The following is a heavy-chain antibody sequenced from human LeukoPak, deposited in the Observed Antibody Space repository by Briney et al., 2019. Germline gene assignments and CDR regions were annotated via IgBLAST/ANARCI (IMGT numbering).Heavy chain of an antibody. D-gene: IGHD6-19*01. CDR1: GFTFSSYA. V-gene: IGHV3-23*01. J-gene: IGHJ4*02. CDR2: ISGSGGST. Sequence: GGSLRLSCAASGFTFSSYAMSWVRQAPGKGLEWVSAISGSGGSTYYAHSVKGRFTISRDNSKNTLYLQMNSLRAEDTAVYYCSKKSQWLVKRGYFDYWGQGTLVTVSS. CDR3: SKKSQWLVKRGYFDY.